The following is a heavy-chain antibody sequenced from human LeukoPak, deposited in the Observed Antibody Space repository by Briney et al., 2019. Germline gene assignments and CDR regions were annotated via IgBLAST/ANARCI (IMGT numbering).Heavy chain of an antibody. Sequence: SGPTLVKXTQTLTLTCTFSGFSLSTSGGGVGWIRQPPGKALEWLALIYWDDDKRYSPSLKSRLTITKDTSKNQVVLTMTNMDPVDTATYYCAHRRHGYCSTSCYSFDYWGQGTLVTVSS. D-gene: IGHD2-2*01. V-gene: IGHV2-5*02. CDR2: IYWDDDK. CDR1: GFSLSTSGGG. CDR3: AHRRHGYCSTSCYSFDY. J-gene: IGHJ4*02.